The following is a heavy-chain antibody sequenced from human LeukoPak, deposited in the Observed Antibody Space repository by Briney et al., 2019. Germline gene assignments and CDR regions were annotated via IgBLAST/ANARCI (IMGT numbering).Heavy chain of an antibody. CDR1: GGSFSGYY. V-gene: IGHV4-34*01. J-gene: IGHJ6*03. D-gene: IGHD6-13*01. CDR2: INHSGST. Sequence: SETLSLTCAVYGGSFSGYYWSWIRQPPGKGLEGIGEINHSGSTNYNPSLKSRVTISVDTSKNQFSLKLSSVTAADTAVYYCASRPIGSSWYYYYYMDVWGKGTTVTVSS. CDR3: ASRPIGSSWYYYYYMDV.